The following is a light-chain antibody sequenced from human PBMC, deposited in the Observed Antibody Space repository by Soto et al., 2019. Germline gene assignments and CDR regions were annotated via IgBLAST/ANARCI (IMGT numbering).Light chain of an antibody. V-gene: IGLV1-40*01. J-gene: IGLJ3*02. CDR2: GNS. Sequence: QSVLTQPPSVSGAPGQRVTISCTGSSSNIGAGYDVHWYQQLPGTAPKLLIYGNSNRPSGVPDRFSGSKSGTSASLAITGGQAEDEADYYYQPYDGSLSGWGLVGGTKLTAL. CDR1: SSNIGAGYD. CDR3: QPYDGSLSGWG.